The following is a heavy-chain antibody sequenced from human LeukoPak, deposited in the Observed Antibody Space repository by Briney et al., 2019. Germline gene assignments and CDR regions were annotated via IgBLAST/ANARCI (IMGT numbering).Heavy chain of an antibody. Sequence: GGSLRLSCTASGFTFGDYVMSWVRQAPGKGLEWVGFIRSKAYGGTTKNAASVKGRFTISRDDSRSIAYLQMNSLKTEDTAVYYCTRDQTPYYWGQGTLVTVSS. CDR3: TRDQTPYY. CDR2: IRSKAYGGTT. J-gene: IGHJ4*02. V-gene: IGHV3-49*04. CDR1: GFTFGDYV.